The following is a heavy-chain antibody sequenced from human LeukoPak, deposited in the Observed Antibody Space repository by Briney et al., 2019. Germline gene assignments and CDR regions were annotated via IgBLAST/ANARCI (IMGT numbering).Heavy chain of an antibody. J-gene: IGHJ4*02. CDR1: GGTFSSYA. CDR2: INPNSGGT. CDR3: AREAVDTRTRLYFFDY. Sequence: ASVKVSCKASGGTFSSYAISWVRQAPGQGLEWMGWINPNSGGTNYAQKFQGWVTMTRDTSISTAYMELSRLRSDDTAVYYCAREAVDTRTRLYFFDYWGQGTLVTVSS. V-gene: IGHV1-2*04. D-gene: IGHD5-18*01.